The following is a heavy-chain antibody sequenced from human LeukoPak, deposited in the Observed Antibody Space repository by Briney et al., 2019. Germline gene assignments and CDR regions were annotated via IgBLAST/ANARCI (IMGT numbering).Heavy chain of an antibody. D-gene: IGHD3-3*01. V-gene: IGHV1-18*01. CDR2: ISAYNGNT. CDR1: GYTFTSYG. Sequence: ASVKVPRKASGYTFTSYGISWVRQAPGQGLEWMGWISAYNGNTNYAQKLQGRVTMTTDTSTSTAYMELRSLRSDDTAVYYCARNIYDFWSGYTYHYYYYGMDVWGQGTTVTVSS. CDR3: ARNIYDFWSGYTYHYYYYGMDV. J-gene: IGHJ6*02.